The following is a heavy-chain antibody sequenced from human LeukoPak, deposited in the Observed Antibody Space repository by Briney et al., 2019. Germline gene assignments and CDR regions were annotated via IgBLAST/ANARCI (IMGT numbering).Heavy chain of an antibody. Sequence: GGSLRLSCAASGFTFSSYVMHWVRQAPGKGLEWVAIISYDGSNEYYADSVKGRFTISRDNAKNSLYLQMNSLRAEDTAVYYGARATQAYFDWLSPFDYWGQGTLVTVSS. D-gene: IGHD3-9*01. CDR2: ISYDGSNE. CDR1: GFTFSSYV. CDR3: ARATQAYFDWLSPFDY. J-gene: IGHJ4*02. V-gene: IGHV3-30*04.